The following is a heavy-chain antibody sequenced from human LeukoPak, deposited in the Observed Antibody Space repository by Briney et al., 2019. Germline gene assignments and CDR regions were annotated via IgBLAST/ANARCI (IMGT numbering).Heavy chain of an antibody. Sequence: NPSETLSLTCTVSGGSISSSSYYWGWIRQPPGKGLEWIGSIYYSGSTYYNPSLKSRVTISVDTSKNQFSLKLSSVTAADTAVYYCARGRYSGYVGYWGQGTLVTVSS. D-gene: IGHD5-12*01. J-gene: IGHJ4*02. V-gene: IGHV4-39*07. CDR1: GGSISSSSYY. CDR2: IYYSGST. CDR3: ARGRYSGYVGY.